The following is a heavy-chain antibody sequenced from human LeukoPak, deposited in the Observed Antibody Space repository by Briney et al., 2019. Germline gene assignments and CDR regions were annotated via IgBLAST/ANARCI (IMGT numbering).Heavy chain of an antibody. Sequence: GGSLRLSCAASGFTFSNAWMSWVRQAPGKGLEWVGRIKSKTDGGTTDYAAPVKGRFTISRDDSKNTLYLQMNSLKTEDTAVYYCNAPFITMIVAFDYWGQGTLVTVSS. CDR3: NAPFITMIVAFDY. CDR2: IKSKTDGGTT. CDR1: GFTFSNAW. J-gene: IGHJ4*02. V-gene: IGHV3-15*01. D-gene: IGHD3-22*01.